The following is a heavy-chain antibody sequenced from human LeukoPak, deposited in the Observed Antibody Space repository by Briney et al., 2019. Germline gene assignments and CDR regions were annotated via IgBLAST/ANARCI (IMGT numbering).Heavy chain of an antibody. Sequence: SETLSLTCTVSGGSISSGDYYWSWIRQPPGKGLEWIGYIYYSGSTYYNPSLKSRVTISVDTSKNQFSLKLSSVTAADTAVYYCAREIFGVVKASYCYYMDVWGKGTTVTVSS. CDR1: GGSISSGDYY. V-gene: IGHV4-30-4*08. J-gene: IGHJ6*03. D-gene: IGHD3-3*01. CDR3: AREIFGVVKASYCYYMDV. CDR2: IYYSGST.